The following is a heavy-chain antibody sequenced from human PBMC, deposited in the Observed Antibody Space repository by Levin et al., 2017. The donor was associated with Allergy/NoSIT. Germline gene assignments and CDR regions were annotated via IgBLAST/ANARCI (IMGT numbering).Heavy chain of an antibody. V-gene: IGHV3-23*01. D-gene: IGHD3-10*01. CDR3: AKGSGAYGSGSAVDG. Sequence: GASVKVSCAGSGFTFGSYAMSWVRQTPGKGLEWVSSISGSGGSIHFADSVKGRFSISRDNSKNTVFLQMRSLRVDDTAVYYCAKGSGAYGSGSAVDGWGQGTTVTVSS. CDR1: GFTFGSYA. CDR2: ISGSGGSI. J-gene: IGHJ6*02.